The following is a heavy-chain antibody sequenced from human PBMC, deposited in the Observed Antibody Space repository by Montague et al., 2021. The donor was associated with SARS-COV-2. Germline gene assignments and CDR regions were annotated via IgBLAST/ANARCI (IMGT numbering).Heavy chain of an antibody. Sequence: SLRLSCAASGFTFSSYGMHWVRQAPGKGLEWVTVISYDGSNRYCADSVKGRFTISRDNSKNTLFLQMNTLRTDDTAVYYCAKDHGSGYYRTGLDYWGQGTLVTVSS. J-gene: IGHJ4*02. V-gene: IGHV3-30*18. D-gene: IGHD3-22*01. CDR1: GFTFSSYG. CDR2: ISYDGSNR. CDR3: AKDHGSGYYRTGLDY.